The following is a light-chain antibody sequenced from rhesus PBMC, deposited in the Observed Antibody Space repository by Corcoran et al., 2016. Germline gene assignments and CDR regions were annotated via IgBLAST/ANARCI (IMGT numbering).Light chain of an antibody. Sequence: SYEVTQPHSVSVSPGQTVRITCGADRIGSKYVHWFQQKTTQAPFLVIFRDTNRPSGLPERFSGSHSGNTATLTNSGVEAGDEADYYCQVWDSNSGHDLFGSGTKLTVL. CDR1: RIGSKY. J-gene: IGLJ6*01. V-gene: IGLV3-29*01. CDR3: QVWDSNSGHDL. CDR2: RDT.